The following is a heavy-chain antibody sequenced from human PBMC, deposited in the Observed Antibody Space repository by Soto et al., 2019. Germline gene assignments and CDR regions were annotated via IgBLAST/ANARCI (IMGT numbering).Heavy chain of an antibody. D-gene: IGHD3-3*01. CDR2: FDPEDGET. CDR3: ATPHDFWSGYLVLGY. CDR1: GYTLTELS. Sequence: GASVKVSCKVSGYTLTELSMHWVRQAPGKGLEWMGGFDPEDGETIYAQKFQGRVTMTEDTSTDTAYMELSSLRSEDTAVYYCATPHDFWSGYLVLGYSGQGTLVTVSS. V-gene: IGHV1-24*01. J-gene: IGHJ4*02.